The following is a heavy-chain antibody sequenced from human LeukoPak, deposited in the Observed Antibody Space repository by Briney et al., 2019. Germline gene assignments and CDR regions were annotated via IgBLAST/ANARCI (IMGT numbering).Heavy chain of an antibody. J-gene: IGHJ6*03. Sequence: PSETLSLTCAVYGGSFSGYYWSWIRQPPGKGLEWIGEINHSGSTNYNPSLKSRVTISVDTSKNQFSLKLSSVTAADTAVYYCARRPVKGSGWYHYYYYMDVWGKGTTVTISS. D-gene: IGHD6-19*01. CDR2: INHSGST. CDR1: GGSFSGYY. V-gene: IGHV4-34*01. CDR3: ARRPVKGSGWYHYYYYMDV.